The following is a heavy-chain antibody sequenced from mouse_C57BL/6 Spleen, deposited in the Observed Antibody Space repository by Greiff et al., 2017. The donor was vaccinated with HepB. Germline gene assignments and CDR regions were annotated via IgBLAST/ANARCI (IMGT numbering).Heavy chain of an antibody. CDR1: GYTFTDYE. CDR2: IDPETGGT. CDR3: TYDGYYWFAY. J-gene: IGHJ3*01. Sequence: VQLQQSGAELVRPGASVTLSCKASGYTFTDYEMHWVKQTPVHGLEWIGAIDPETGGTAYNQKFKGKAILTADKSSSTAYMELRSLTSEDSAVYYCTYDGYYWFAYWGQGTLVTVSA. D-gene: IGHD2-3*01. V-gene: IGHV1-15*01.